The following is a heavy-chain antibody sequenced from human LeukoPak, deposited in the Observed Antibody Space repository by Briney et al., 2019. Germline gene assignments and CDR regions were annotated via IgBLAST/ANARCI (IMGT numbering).Heavy chain of an antibody. CDR3: ARFHCSGGSCYSSNWFDP. D-gene: IGHD2-15*01. CDR2: IYYTGNT. J-gene: IGHJ5*02. V-gene: IGHV4-39*07. Sequence: PSETLSLTCTVSGDSITGYYWGWIRQPPGKGLEWIGNIYYTGNTYYNPSLKSRVTISLDTSKNQFSLKLSSVTAADTAVYYCARFHCSGGSCYSSNWFDPWGQGTLVTVSS. CDR1: GDSITGYY.